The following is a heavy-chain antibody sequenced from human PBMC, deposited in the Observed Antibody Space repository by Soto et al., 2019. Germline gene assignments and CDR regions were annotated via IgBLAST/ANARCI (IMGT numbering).Heavy chain of an antibody. CDR3: ARGRFKSPYDFWNDYYYYYGMDV. CDR2: MNPNSGNT. Sequence: ASVKVSCKASGYTFTSYDINWVRQATGQGLEWMGWMNPNSGNTGYAQKFQGRVTMTRNTSISTAYMEPSSLRSEDTAVYYCARGRFKSPYDFWNDYYYYYGMDVWGQGTTVTVSS. V-gene: IGHV1-8*01. D-gene: IGHD3-3*01. J-gene: IGHJ6*02. CDR1: GYTFTSYD.